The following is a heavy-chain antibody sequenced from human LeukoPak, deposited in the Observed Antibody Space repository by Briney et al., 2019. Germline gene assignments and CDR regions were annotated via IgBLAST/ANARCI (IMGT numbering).Heavy chain of an antibody. D-gene: IGHD4-17*01. CDR1: GFTFSSYE. CDR2: ISSSGSTI. J-gene: IGHJ3*02. Sequence: PGGSLRLSCAASGFTFSSYEMNWVRQAPGKGLEWVSYISSSGSTIYYADSVKGRFTISRDNAKNSLYLQMNSLRAEDTAVYYCARASTVTPFARRGDAFDIWGQGTMVTVSS. V-gene: IGHV3-48*03. CDR3: ARASTVTPFARRGDAFDI.